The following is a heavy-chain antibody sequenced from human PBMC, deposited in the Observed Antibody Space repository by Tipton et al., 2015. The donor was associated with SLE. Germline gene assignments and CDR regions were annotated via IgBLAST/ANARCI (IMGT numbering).Heavy chain of an antibody. CDR1: GYTFTSYD. J-gene: IGHJ6*03. CDR3: ARHRDGATIFGVEYYYYYMDV. Sequence: QLVQSGAEVKKPGASVKVSCKTSGYTFTSYDINWVRQATGQGLEWMGWMNPNSGNTGYAQKFQGRVTMTKNTSISTAYMELSSLRSEDTAVYYCARHRDGATIFGVEYYYYYMDVWGKGTTVTVSS. V-gene: IGHV1-8*01. D-gene: IGHD3-3*01. CDR2: MNPNSGNT.